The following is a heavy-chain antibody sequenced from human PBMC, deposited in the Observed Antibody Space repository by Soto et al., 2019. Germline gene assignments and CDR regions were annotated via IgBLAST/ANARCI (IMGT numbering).Heavy chain of an antibody. D-gene: IGHD1-1*01. CDR1: GFTFSNYW. V-gene: IGHV3-7*04. Sequence: EVQLVESGGGLVQPGGSLRLSCAGSGFTFSNYWMNWVRQTPGKGLEWVANIKQDGSAKNYVESAKGRFTISRDNTKTLMDLQTTSLRAEDTAVYYCAGGTGWVHDYWGQGTLVTVSS. CDR2: IKQDGSAK. CDR3: AGGTGWVHDY. J-gene: IGHJ4*02.